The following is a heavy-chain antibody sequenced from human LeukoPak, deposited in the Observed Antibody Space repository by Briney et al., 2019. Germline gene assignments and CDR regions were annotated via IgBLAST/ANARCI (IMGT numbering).Heavy chain of an antibody. CDR3: AAIWFGEQLDY. D-gene: IGHD3-10*01. CDR2: INPNSDGT. Sequence: ASVKVSCKASGYTFTGYYMHWVRQAPGQGLEWMGWINPNSDGTNYAQKFEGRVTMTRYTSISTAYMELSRLRSDDTAVSYCAAIWFGEQLDYWGQGTLVTVSS. J-gene: IGHJ4*02. CDR1: GYTFTGYY. V-gene: IGHV1-2*02.